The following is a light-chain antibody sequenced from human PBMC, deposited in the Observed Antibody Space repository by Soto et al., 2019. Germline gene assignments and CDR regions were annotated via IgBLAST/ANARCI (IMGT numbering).Light chain of an antibody. J-gene: IGKJ5*01. CDR1: QSVSSSY. CDR2: GAS. Sequence: EIVLTQSPGTLSLSPGERATLSCRASQSVSSSYLAWYQQKPGQAPRLLIYGASSRATGIPDRFSGSGSGTDFTLTISRLEPEDFAVYYCQQYGSSPTTFGQGXRLEIK. CDR3: QQYGSSPTT. V-gene: IGKV3-20*01.